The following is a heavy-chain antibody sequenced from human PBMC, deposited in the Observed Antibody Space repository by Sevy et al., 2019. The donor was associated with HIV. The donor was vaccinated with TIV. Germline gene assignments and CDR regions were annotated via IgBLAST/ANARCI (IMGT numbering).Heavy chain of an antibody. V-gene: IGHV3-23*01. CDR3: AKDRLKLWSASDF. Sequence: GGSLRLSCAASGFTFRTYGMGWVRQAPGKGLEWVSLISGLSDATFYADSVQGRFTISRDNSNTTLYLQMNNLRAEDTAIYYCAKDRLKLWSASDFWGQGTLVTVSS. CDR2: ISGLSDAT. J-gene: IGHJ4*02. CDR1: GFTFRTYG. D-gene: IGHD2-21*01.